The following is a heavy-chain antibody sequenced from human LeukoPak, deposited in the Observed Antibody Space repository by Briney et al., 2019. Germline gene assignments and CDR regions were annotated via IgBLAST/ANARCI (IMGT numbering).Heavy chain of an antibody. Sequence: PGGSLRLSCAASGFTGSSNYMSWIRQAPGKGLEWVSVIYSGGSTYYADSVKGRFTISRDNSKNTLYLQMNSLRAEDSAVYYCASRRDYSNLYYFDYWGQGTLVTVST. CDR1: GFTGSSNY. V-gene: IGHV3-53*01. CDR2: IYSGGST. D-gene: IGHD4-11*01. CDR3: ASRRDYSNLYYFDY. J-gene: IGHJ4*02.